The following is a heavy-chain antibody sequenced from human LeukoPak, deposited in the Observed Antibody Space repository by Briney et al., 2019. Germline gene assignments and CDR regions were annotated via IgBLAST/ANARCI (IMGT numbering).Heavy chain of an antibody. CDR3: ARSPSRGTYYYYMDV. V-gene: IGHV4-61*02. J-gene: IGHJ6*03. CDR1: GGSISSGSYY. CDR2: IYTSGST. Sequence: PSGTLALTCTGSGGSISSGSYYRGWIRQPAGKGLGWIWRIYTSGSTNYNPSLKSRVTISVDTSKNQFSLKLSSVTAADTAVYYCARSPSRGTYYYYMDVWGKGTTVTVSS. D-gene: IGHD1-1*01.